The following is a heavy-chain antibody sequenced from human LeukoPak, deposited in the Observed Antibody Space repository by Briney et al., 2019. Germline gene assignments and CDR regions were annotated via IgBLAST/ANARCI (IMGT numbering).Heavy chain of an antibody. J-gene: IGHJ4*02. V-gene: IGHV1-8*01. CDR1: AYRFTSYD. Sequence: ASVKVSCKASAYRFTSYDINWVRQATGQGLEWMGWMNPTSGYTGYAQKFQGRVTMTRDTSISTAYMEPSGLRFEDTAVYYCARVDGPIDYWGQGTLVTVSS. D-gene: IGHD2-15*01. CDR2: MNPTSGYT. CDR3: ARVDGPIDY.